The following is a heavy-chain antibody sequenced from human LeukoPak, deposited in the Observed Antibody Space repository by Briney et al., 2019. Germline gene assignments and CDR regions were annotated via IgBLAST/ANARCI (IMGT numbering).Heavy chain of an antibody. CDR2: IYSGGST. V-gene: IGHV3-53*01. J-gene: IGHJ4*02. CDR1: GFTVSSNY. D-gene: IGHD4-17*01. CDR3: AKASTVTIDYFDY. Sequence: GGSLRLSCAASGFTVSSNYMSWVRQAPGKGLEWVSVIYSGGSTYYADSVKGRFTISRDNSKNTLYLQMNSLRAEVTAVYYCAKASTVTIDYFDYWGQGTLVTVSS.